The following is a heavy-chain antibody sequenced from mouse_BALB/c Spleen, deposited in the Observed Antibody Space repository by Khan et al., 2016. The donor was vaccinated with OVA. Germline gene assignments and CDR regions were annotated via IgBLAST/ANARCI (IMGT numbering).Heavy chain of an antibody. D-gene: IGHD1-1*01. CDR1: GYTFTSYW. CDR2: TNPTNGRT. CDR3: AGIKKIVAAYFDD. J-gene: IGHJ2*01. V-gene: IGHV1S81*02. Sequence: VQLQQSGAELVKAGASVKMSCKASGYTFTSYWMHWVKQRLGQGLEWFAETNPTNGRTYYNEKFKSKATLTVDKSSSTAYMLLSGPTSEDSAVYYCAGIKKIVAAYFDDWGQGTTLTVSS.